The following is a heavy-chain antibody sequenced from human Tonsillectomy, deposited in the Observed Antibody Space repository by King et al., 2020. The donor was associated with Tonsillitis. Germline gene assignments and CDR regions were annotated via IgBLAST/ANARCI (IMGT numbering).Heavy chain of an antibody. J-gene: IGHJ3*02. CDR1: GGSVSSFY. CDR2: IYTSGNT. D-gene: IGHD3-3*01. Sequence: QLQESGPGLVKPSETLSLTCTVSGGSVSSFYWSWIRQPAGKGLEWIGRIYTSGNTYYNPSLKSRVAMSVDASKNQFSLKVTSVTAADTAVYYCARSRTIFGVVHDACDIWGQGTRVTVAS. CDR3: ARSRTIFGVVHDACDI. V-gene: IGHV4-4*07.